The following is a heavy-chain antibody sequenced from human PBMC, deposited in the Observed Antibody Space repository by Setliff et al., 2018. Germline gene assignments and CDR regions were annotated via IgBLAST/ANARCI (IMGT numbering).Heavy chain of an antibody. CDR2: IRSKAYGGTT. CDR3: TREASVDFWSGYPYYYYMDV. J-gene: IGHJ6*03. CDR1: GFTFGDYA. Sequence: GVLRLSCTASGFTFGDYAMSWVRQAPGKGLEWVGFIRSKAYGGTTEYAASVKGRFTISRGDSKSIAYLQMNSLKTEDTAVYYCTREASVDFWSGYPYYYYMDVWGKGTTVTVSS. D-gene: IGHD3-3*01. V-gene: IGHV3-49*04.